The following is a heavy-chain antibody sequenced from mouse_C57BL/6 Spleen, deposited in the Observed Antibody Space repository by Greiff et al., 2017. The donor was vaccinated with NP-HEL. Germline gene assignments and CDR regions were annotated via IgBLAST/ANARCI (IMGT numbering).Heavy chain of an antibody. CDR2: IYPGGGYT. D-gene: IGHD2-12*01. CDR3: AREGGYSSSYGYCEV. CDR1: GYTFTNYW. Sequence: VQLQQSGAELVRPGTSVKMSCKASGYTFTNYWIGWAKQRPGHGLEWIGDIYPGGGYTNYNEKFKGKATLTADKSSSTAYLQFSSLTSEDSAIYDWAREGGYSSSYGYCEVWGTGTTVTVAS. J-gene: IGHJ1*03. V-gene: IGHV1-63*01.